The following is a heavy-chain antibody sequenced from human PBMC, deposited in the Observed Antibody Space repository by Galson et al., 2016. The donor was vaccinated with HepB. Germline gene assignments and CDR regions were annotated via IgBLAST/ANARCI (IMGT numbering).Heavy chain of an antibody. J-gene: IGHJ4*02. CDR2: IDNSGDP. V-gene: IGHV4-4*02. CDR1: GGSITTNNW. Sequence: QLQLQESGSGLVEPSRTLSLTCAVSGGSITTNNWWSWVRQPPGQGLEWMGQIDNSGDPNLNPSLKSRLTMSVDRSKNQFSLKLNSVTAADTALYFCTREAPGDYFDYWGQGVLVTVST. CDR3: TREAPGDYFDY.